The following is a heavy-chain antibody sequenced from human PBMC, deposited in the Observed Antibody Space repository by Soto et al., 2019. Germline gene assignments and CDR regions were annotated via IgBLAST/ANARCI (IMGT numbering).Heavy chain of an antibody. CDR3: ARGGHIAVVTASFDY. J-gene: IGHJ4*02. V-gene: IGHV1-46*02. D-gene: IGHD2-21*02. CDR2: IHPSGGGT. CDR1: GYTFNTYY. Sequence: QVQLVQSGAEVKKPGASVKVSCKPSGYTFNTYYLHWVRQAPGQALEWMGVIHPSGGGTTYAQKFLGRVTVTRDTYKPTVFMELSSLRSEDTAVYYCARGGHIAVVTASFDYWGQGTLVTVSS.